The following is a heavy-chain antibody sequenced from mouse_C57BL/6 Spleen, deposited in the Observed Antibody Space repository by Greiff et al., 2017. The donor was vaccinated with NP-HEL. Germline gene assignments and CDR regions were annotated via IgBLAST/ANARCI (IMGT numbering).Heavy chain of an antibody. J-gene: IGHJ2*01. V-gene: IGHV1-4*01. CDR3: ASSSYSNSFDY. CDR2: ITPSSGYT. D-gene: IGHD2-10*01. Sequence: QVQLQQSGAELARPGASVKMSCKASGYTFTSYTLHWVTQRPGQGLEWIGYITPSSGYTKYNQKFKDKATLTADNSSSTAYMQLSSLTSEDTAVYYCASSSYSNSFDYWGQGTPLTVSS. CDR1: GYTFTSYT.